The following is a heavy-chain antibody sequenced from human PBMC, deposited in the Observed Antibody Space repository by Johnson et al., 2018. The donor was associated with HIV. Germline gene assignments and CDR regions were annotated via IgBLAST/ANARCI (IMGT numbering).Heavy chain of an antibody. Sequence: VQLVESGGGLVQPGGSLRLSCAASGFTFSSYWMSWVRQAPGTGLEWVANITQAGSEQYYVDSVKGRFTISRDTAKNSLYLQMNSLRAEDTAVYYCARLRAAAGWAFDIWGQGTMVTVSS. D-gene: IGHD6-13*01. V-gene: IGHV3-7*01. CDR3: ARLRAAAGWAFDI. CDR1: GFTFSSYW. J-gene: IGHJ3*02. CDR2: ITQAGSEQ.